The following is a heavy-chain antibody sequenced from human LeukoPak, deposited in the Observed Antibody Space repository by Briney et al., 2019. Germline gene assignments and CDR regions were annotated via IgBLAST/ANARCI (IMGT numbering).Heavy chain of an antibody. J-gene: IGHJ4*02. Sequence: ASVKVSCKASRYTFTGYYMHWVRQAPGQGLEWMGWTNPNSGGTNYAQKFQGRVTMTRDTSISTSYMELSRLRSDDTAVYYCARAWLRLNPYFDYWGQGTLVTVSS. D-gene: IGHD5-12*01. CDR1: RYTFTGYY. CDR3: ARAWLRLNPYFDY. V-gene: IGHV1-2*02. CDR2: TNPNSGGT.